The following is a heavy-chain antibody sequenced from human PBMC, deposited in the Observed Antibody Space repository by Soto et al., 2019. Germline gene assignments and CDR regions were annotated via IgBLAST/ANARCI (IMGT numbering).Heavy chain of an antibody. CDR2: ISGTGRVT. CDR1: EFTFSSYA. V-gene: IGHV3-23*01. CDR3: AKDVHYDIATGIEYFHR. D-gene: IGHD3-9*01. Sequence: EVQLLESGGGLVQPGGSLKLSCAASEFTFSSYAMSWVRQAPGKGLEWVSGISGTGRVTKYAESVKGRFTISRDNPKSTLFLQTNSLRPEDTAVYYCAKDVHYDIATGIEYFHRWGQGTLVTVSS. J-gene: IGHJ1*01.